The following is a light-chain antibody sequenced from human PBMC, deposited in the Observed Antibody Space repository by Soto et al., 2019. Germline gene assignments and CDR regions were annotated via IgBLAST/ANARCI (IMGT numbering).Light chain of an antibody. CDR2: DTS. V-gene: IGKV1-5*01. Sequence: IQMTQSPSTLSASVGDRVTITCRASQSVSDWLAWYQQKPGNPPKXLIYDTSRLESAVPSRFSGSGSGTEFTLTISGLKPDDCETYYCHQYKSYTWTFGQGTKVDIK. J-gene: IGKJ1*01. CDR3: HQYKSYTWT. CDR1: QSVSDW.